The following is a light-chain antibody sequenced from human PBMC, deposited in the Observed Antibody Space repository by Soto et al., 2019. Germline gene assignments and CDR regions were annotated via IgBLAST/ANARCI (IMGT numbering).Light chain of an antibody. CDR3: QQYGSSPWT. J-gene: IGKJ1*01. V-gene: IGKV3-20*01. CDR2: GAS. CDR1: QSVSSSY. Sequence: IVLTQSPGTLSLSPWERATLSCRASQSVSSSYLAWYQQKPGQAPRLLIDGASSRATGIPDRFSGSGSGTDFTLTINRLEPEDFAVYYCQQYGSSPWTFGQGTKVDIK.